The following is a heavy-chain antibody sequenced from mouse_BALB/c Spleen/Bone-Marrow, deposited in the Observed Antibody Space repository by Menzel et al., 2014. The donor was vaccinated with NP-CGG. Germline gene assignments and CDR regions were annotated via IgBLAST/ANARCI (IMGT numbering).Heavy chain of an antibody. CDR1: GYAFTNYL. CDR3: ARCLAGTSALDF. J-gene: IGHJ4*01. Sequence: QVQLQQSGAELVRPGTSVKVSCKASGYAFTNYLIEWVKQRPGQGLEWIGVINPGSGGTNYNEKFRGKATLTADKSSSTAYMQHSSLTSDDSAVYFCARCLAGTSALDFWGQGTSVTVSS. CDR2: INPGSGGT. D-gene: IGHD4-1*01. V-gene: IGHV1-54*01.